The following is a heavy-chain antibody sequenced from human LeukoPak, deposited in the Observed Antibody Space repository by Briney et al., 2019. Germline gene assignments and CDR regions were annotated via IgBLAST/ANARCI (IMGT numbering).Heavy chain of an antibody. CDR3: ARDLIVPDAMTGSGSYSTDY. D-gene: IGHD3-10*01. CDR2: IFYSGST. Sequence: PSETLSLTCTVSGGSISSSSYYWGWIRQPPGKGLEWIGYIFYSGSTNYNPSLKSRVTMSVDTSKNQFSLKLSSVTAADTAVYYCARDLIVPDAMTGSGSYSTDYWGQGTLATVSS. J-gene: IGHJ4*02. CDR1: GGSISSSSYY. V-gene: IGHV4-61*05.